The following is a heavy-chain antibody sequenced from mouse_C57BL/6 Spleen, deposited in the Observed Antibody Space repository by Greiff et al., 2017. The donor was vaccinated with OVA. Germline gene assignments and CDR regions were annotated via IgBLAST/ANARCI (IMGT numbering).Heavy chain of an antibody. Sequence: VQLKESEGGLVQPGRSMKLSCTASGFTFSDYYMAWVRQVPEKGLEWVANINYDGSSTYYLDSLKSRFIISRYNAKNILYLQMSSLKSEDTATYYCARDYDRAIDYWGQGTSVTVSS. CDR2: INYDGSST. D-gene: IGHD1-1*01. J-gene: IGHJ4*01. CDR1: GFTFSDYY. V-gene: IGHV5-16*01. CDR3: ARDYDRAIDY.